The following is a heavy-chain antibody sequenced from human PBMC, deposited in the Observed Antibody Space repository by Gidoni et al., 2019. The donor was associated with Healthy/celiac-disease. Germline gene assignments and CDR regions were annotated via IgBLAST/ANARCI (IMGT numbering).Heavy chain of an antibody. Sequence: QLQLQESGPGLVKPSETLSLTCTVSGGSISSSSYYWGWIRQPPGKGLEWIGSIYYSGSTYYNPSLKSRVTISVDTSKNQFSLKLSSVTAADTAVYYCARLAGSSWYLGSDYGMDVWGQGTTVTVSS. J-gene: IGHJ6*02. CDR2: IYYSGST. CDR1: GGSISSSSYY. V-gene: IGHV4-39*01. CDR3: ARLAGSSWYLGSDYGMDV. D-gene: IGHD6-13*01.